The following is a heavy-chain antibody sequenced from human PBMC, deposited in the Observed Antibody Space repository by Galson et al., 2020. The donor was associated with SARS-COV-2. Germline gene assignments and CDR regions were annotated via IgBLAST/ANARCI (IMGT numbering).Heavy chain of an antibody. D-gene: IGHD3-9*01. CDR2: ISDSGGVT. CDR1: GFTFDVFA. J-gene: IGHJ5*02. CDR3: AKNLYYNLLTHYYLFDA. Sequence: GGSLRLSCTASGFTFDVFAMSWVRQAPGKGLEWVSGISDSGGVTHYTDSVKGRFAISRDNSKNTLYLQMNNLKAEDTAIYYCAKNLYYNLLTHYYLFDACGQGTQVAVS. V-gene: IGHV3-23*01.